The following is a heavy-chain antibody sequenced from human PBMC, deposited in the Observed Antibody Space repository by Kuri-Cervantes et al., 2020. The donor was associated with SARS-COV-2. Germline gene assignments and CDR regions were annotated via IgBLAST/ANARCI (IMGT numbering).Heavy chain of an antibody. Sequence: SETLSLTCTVSGGSVSSGSYYWSWIRQPPGKGLEWIGYIYYSGSTNYNPSLKSRVTISVDTSKNQFSLKLSSVTAADTAVYYCATHDFWSGSTFDYWGQGTLVTVSS. D-gene: IGHD3-3*01. J-gene: IGHJ4*02. CDR2: IYYSGST. CDR1: GGSVSSGSYY. CDR3: ATHDFWSGSTFDY. V-gene: IGHV4-61*01.